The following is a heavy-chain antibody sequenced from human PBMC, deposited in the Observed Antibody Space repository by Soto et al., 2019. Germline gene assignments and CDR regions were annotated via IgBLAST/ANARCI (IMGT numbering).Heavy chain of an antibody. CDR2: IYWDDYK. CDR3: VHKGGGDRILDY. CDR1: GFSLSTSGVG. J-gene: IGHJ4*02. D-gene: IGHD3-16*01. V-gene: IGHV2-5*02. Sequence: QITLKESGPALVKPTQTLTLTCTFSGFSLSTSGVGVGWIRQPPGEALEWLALIYWDDYKHFSPSLESRLTSPKDTSKNPVVLTMTNMDPVDTATYYCVHKGGGDRILDYWGQGTLVTVSS.